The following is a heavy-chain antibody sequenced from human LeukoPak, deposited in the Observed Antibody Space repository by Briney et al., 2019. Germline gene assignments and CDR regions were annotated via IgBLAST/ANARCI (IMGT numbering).Heavy chain of an antibody. CDR1: GYTFTGYY. J-gene: IGHJ3*02. D-gene: IGHD5-12*01. CDR3: ARDGRYSGYDPAAFDI. V-gene: IGHV1-2*02. CDR2: INPNSGGT. Sequence: GASVKVSCKASGYTFTGYYMHWVRQAPGQGLEWMGWINPNSGGTNYAQKFQGRVTMTRDTSISTAYMELSRLRSDDTAVYYCARDGRYSGYDPAAFDIWGQGTMVTVSS.